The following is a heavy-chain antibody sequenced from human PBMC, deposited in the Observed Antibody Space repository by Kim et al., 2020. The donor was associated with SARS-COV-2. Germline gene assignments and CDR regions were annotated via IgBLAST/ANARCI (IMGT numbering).Heavy chain of an antibody. CDR3: ASGLAADDYGMDV. CDR1: GGSISSSSYY. J-gene: IGHJ6*02. CDR2: IYYSGST. D-gene: IGHD6-13*01. Sequence: SETLSLTCTVSGGSISSSSYYWGWIRQPPGKGLEWIGSIYYSGSTYYNPSLKRRVTISVDTSKNQFSLKLSSVTAADTAVYYCASGLAADDYGMDVWGQGTTVTVSS. V-gene: IGHV4-39*01.